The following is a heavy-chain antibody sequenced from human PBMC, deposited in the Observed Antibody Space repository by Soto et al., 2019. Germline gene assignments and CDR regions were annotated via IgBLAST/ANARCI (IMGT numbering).Heavy chain of an antibody. D-gene: IGHD2-2*01. J-gene: IGHJ5*02. V-gene: IGHV4-4*02. CDR2: IENEGTT. CDR1: GESMSDDDW. Sequence: QVQLQESGPGLVNPSGTLSVTCVVSGESMSDDDWWSWVRQPPGKGLEWIGEIENEGTTSYSPSRVSRVTLTIDKSKNQFALKLTSVTAADTAVYSCVRFKVGPRSGNRFDAWGQGSLVNVSS. CDR3: VRFKVGPRSGNRFDA.